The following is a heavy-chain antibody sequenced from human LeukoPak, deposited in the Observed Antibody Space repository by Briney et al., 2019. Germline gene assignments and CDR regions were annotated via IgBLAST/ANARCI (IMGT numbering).Heavy chain of an antibody. CDR2: ISSSGSTI. Sequence: HSGGSLRLSCAASGFTFSSYEMNWVRQAPGKGLEWVSYISSSGSTIYYADSVKGRFTISRDNAKNSLYLQMNSLRAEDTAVYYCAREYSGYGVDYWGQGTLVTVSS. V-gene: IGHV3-48*03. CDR1: GFTFSSYE. J-gene: IGHJ4*02. CDR3: AREYSGYGVDY. D-gene: IGHD5-12*01.